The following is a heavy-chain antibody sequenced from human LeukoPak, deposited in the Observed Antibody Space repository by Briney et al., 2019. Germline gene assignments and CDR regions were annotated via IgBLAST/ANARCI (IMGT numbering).Heavy chain of an antibody. Sequence: GESLKISCQTSGYTFIHYWISWVRQVPGKGLEWMGRIDPSDSYTNYGPPFQGHITISADRSLNTSYLQWSGLKASDTAMYFCARHGPTYFYDSSGVFDVWGRGTMVIVSS. CDR3: ARHGPTYFYDSSGVFDV. V-gene: IGHV5-10-1*01. CDR1: GYTFIHYW. D-gene: IGHD3-22*01. J-gene: IGHJ3*01. CDR2: IDPSDSYT.